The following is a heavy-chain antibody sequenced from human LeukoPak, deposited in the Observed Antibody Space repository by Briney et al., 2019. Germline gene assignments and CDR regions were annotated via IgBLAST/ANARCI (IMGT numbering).Heavy chain of an antibody. CDR3: ARCRGRRYYDILTGYPAWGGYYYYYMDV. Sequence: ASVKVSCKASGYTFTSYDINWVRQATGQGLEWMGWMNPNSGNTGYAQKFQGRVTITRNTSISTAYMELSSLRSEDTAVYYCARCRGRRYYDILTGYPAWGGYYYYYMDVWGKGTTVTVSS. J-gene: IGHJ6*03. CDR2: MNPNSGNT. D-gene: IGHD3-9*01. V-gene: IGHV1-8*03. CDR1: GYTFTSYD.